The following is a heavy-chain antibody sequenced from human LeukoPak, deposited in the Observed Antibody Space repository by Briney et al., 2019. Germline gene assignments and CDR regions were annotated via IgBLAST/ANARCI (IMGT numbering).Heavy chain of an antibody. J-gene: IGHJ4*02. CDR2: AYYRSKWYD. CDR3: ARGKYYYDSSGYYLFDY. V-gene: IGHV6-1*01. D-gene: IGHD3-22*01. Sequence: SQTLSLTCAIFGDSVSSNSGAWNWIRQSPSRGLEWLGRAYYRSKWYDDYAVSVKSRITINPDTSKNQFSLQLNSVTPEDTAVYYCARGKYYYDSSGYYLFDYWGQGTLVTVSS. CDR1: GDSVSSNSGA.